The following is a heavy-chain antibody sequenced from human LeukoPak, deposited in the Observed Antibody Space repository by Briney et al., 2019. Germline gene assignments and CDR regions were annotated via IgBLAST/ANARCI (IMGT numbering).Heavy chain of an antibody. D-gene: IGHD6-13*01. CDR1: GFTFTNYA. CDR3: AKDGSSSWRYFDY. CDR2: ISGSGGST. Sequence: GGSLRHSCAASGFTFTNYAMSWVRQAPGKGLEWVSTISGSGGSTYYADSVKGRFTISRDNSKNTLYLQMPSLRAEDTALYYCAKDGSSSWRYFDYWGQGTLVTVSS. V-gene: IGHV3-23*01. J-gene: IGHJ4*02.